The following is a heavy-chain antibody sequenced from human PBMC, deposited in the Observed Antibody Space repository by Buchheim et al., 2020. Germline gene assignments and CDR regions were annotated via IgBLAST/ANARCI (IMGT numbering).Heavy chain of an antibody. CDR3: AREAHSSGYYYARGGSDY. CDR2: IYYSGST. V-gene: IGHV4-30-4*01. Sequence: QVQLQESGPGLVKPSQTLSLTCTVSGGSISSGDYYWSWIRPPPGKGLEWIGYIYYSGSTYYNPSLKSRVTISVEPSKNQFSLKLSSVTAADTAVYYCAREAHSSGYYYARGGSDYWGQGTL. CDR1: GGSISSGDYY. J-gene: IGHJ4*02. D-gene: IGHD3-22*01.